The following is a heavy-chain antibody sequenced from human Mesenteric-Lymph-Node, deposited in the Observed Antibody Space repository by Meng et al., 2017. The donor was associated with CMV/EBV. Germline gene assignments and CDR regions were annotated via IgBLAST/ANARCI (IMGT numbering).Heavy chain of an antibody. CDR1: GFTFDDYA. CDR3: AKIASSGDDY. CDR2: ISWDGTDA. J-gene: IGHJ4*02. Sequence: GGSLRLSCAASGFTFDDYAMHWVRQPPGKGLEWVSLISWDGTDADYADSVKGRFTISRDNSKNFLYLHMNSLRPDDSALYYCAKIASSGDDYWGQGTLVTVSS. D-gene: IGHD3-10*01. V-gene: IGHV3-43D*03.